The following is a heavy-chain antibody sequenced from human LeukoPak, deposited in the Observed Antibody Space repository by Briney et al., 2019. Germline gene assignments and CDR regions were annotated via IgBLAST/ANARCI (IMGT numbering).Heavy chain of an antibody. Sequence: VKVSCKASGGTFSSYAISWVRQAPGQGLEWMGGIIPIFGTANYAQKFQGRVTITADESTSTAYMELSSLRSEDTAVYYCARTSSAISTTLDYWGQGTPVTVSS. J-gene: IGHJ4*02. CDR3: ARTSSAISTTLDY. CDR1: GGTFSSYA. CDR2: IIPIFGTA. V-gene: IGHV1-69*13. D-gene: IGHD3-10*01.